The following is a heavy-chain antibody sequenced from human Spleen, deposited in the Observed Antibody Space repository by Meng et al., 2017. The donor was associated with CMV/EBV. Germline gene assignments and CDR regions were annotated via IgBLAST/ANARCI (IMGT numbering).Heavy chain of an antibody. CDR1: FTFSSYG. V-gene: IGHV3-30*02. D-gene: IGHD6-13*01. CDR3: AKRREASWYSTEHWFDP. CDR2: IQYDGSNK. Sequence: FTFSSYGMHWVRQAPGKGLEWVAFIQYDGSNKYYADSVKGRFTISRDNSKNTLYLQMNSLRAEDTAVYYCAKRREASWYSTEHWFDPWGQGTLVTVSS. J-gene: IGHJ5*02.